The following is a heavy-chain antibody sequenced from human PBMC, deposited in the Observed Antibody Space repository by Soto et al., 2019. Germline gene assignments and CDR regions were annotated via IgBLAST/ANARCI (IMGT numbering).Heavy chain of an antibody. J-gene: IGHJ6*02. CDR3: AREDTMVRGVIIPLYYYYGMDV. V-gene: IGHV4-4*07. D-gene: IGHD3-10*01. CDR2: ISTSGSS. Sequence: SATLSLTCTVSGGSISSYYWSWIRQPAGKGLEWMVRISTSGSSNYNPSLKSRVTMSVDTSKNKVSLKLSSVTAADTAVYYCAREDTMVRGVIIPLYYYYGMDVWGQGTTVTVS. CDR1: GGSISSYY.